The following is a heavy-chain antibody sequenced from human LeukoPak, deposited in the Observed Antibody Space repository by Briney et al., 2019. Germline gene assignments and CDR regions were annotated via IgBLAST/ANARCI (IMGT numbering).Heavy chain of an antibody. D-gene: IGHD5-18*01. CDR2: ISSSSISSTI. Sequence: GGSLRLSCAASGFTFSSYNMNWVRQAPGKGLEWVSYISSSSISSTIYYADSVKGRFSISRDNAKNSLYLQMNSLRAEDTAVYYCASGGYSYGSWGQGTLVTVSS. CDR1: GFTFSSYN. V-gene: IGHV3-48*01. J-gene: IGHJ5*02. CDR3: ASGGYSYGS.